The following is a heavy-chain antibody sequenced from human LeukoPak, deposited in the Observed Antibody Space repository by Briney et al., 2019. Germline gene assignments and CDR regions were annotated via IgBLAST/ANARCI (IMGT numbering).Heavy chain of an antibody. V-gene: IGHV4-61*02. CDR1: GGSISSGSYY. D-gene: IGHD3-10*01. J-gene: IGHJ6*03. CDR3: ARDRGYYYYYMDV. CDR2: IYTSGST. Sequence: SETLSLTCTVSGGSISSGSYYWSWIRQPAGKGLEWIGRIYTSGSTNYNPSLKSRVTISVDTSKNQFSLKLSSVTAADTAVYYCARDRGYYYYYMDVWGKGTTVTVSS.